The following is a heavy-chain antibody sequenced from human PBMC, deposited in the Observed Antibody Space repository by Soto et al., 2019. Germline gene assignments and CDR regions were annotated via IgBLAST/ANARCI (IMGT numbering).Heavy chain of an antibody. J-gene: IGHJ4*02. V-gene: IGHV3-74*01. D-gene: IGHD6-13*01. CDR3: AKVSSSWYAGFFDL. CDR2: INGDGSST. CDR1: GFTISSYW. Sequence: GGSLRLSCVVSGFTISSYWMHWVRQAPGKGLVWVSRINGDGSSTNYADSVKGRFTISRDNSMNTLYLQMNTLRAEDTAIYYCAKVSSSWYAGFFDLWGQGTLVTVSS.